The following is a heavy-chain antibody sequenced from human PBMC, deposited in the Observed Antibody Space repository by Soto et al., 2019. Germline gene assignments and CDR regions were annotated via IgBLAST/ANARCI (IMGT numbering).Heavy chain of an antibody. CDR3: AREAGLTGDLDY. Sequence: QVQVVQSGAEVKKPGDSVKVSCRASGYTFTGHAIHWVRQAPGQSLEWMGWNDGGNGRTQYAQRFQGRVTLTSDTSTITAYMEMRSLTSEDRAVYYCAREAGLTGDLDYWGQGTLVTVSS. CDR1: GYTFTGHA. J-gene: IGHJ4*02. D-gene: IGHD7-27*01. CDR2: NDGGNGRT. V-gene: IGHV1-3*01.